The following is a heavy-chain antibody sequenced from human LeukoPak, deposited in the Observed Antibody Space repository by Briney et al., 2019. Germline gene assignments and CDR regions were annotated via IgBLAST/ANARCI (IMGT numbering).Heavy chain of an antibody. J-gene: IGHJ4*02. V-gene: IGHV4-28*06. CDR3: ARFLLGFGFYFDY. CDR2: IYYSETT. CDR1: GSSISSSNW. Sequence: SETLSLTCAVSGSSISSSNWWGWIRQPPGQGLEWIGYIYYSETTHYSPSLKSRVTMSVDTSKNQFSLKLSSVTALDTAVYYCARFLLGFGFYFDYWGQGTLVTVSS. D-gene: IGHD2-15*01.